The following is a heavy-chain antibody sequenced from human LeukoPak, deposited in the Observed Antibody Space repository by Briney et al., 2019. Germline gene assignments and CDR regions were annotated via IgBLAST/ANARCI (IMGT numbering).Heavy chain of an antibody. CDR2: ITTASSTI. CDR1: GFTFSSHN. V-gene: IGHV3-48*01. J-gene: IGHJ6*03. Sequence: GGSLRLSCAASGFTFSSHNMNWVRQAPGRGLEWISYITTASSTIKYADSVKGQFTISRDNTKSSLYLQMNSLRAEDTAVYYCARDRGAVGGLLSYHFYYMDVWGKGTPVTVS. CDR3: ARDRGAVGGLLSYHFYYMDV. D-gene: IGHD3-16*01.